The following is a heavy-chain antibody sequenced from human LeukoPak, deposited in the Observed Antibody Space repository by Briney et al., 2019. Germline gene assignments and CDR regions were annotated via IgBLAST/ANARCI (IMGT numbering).Heavy chain of an antibody. J-gene: IGHJ5*02. V-gene: IGHV3-23*01. CDR3: AKGARYQLLSGNWFDP. Sequence: GGPLRLSCAASGFTFSSYAMSWVRQAPGKELEWVSGISGSGGSTYYADSVKGRFTISRDNSKNTLYLQMNSLRAEDTAVYYCAKGARYQLLSGNWFDPWGQGTLVTVSS. CDR2: ISGSGGST. CDR1: GFTFSSYA. D-gene: IGHD2-2*01.